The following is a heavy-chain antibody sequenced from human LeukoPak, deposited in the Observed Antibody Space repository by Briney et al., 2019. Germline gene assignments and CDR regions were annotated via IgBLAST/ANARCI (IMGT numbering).Heavy chain of an antibody. CDR1: GYTLTELS. CDR2: FDPEDGET. D-gene: IGHD3-9*01. Sequence: ASVKVSCKVSGYTLTELSMHWVRQAPGKGLEWMGGFDPEDGETIYARKFQGRVTMTEDTSTDTAYMELSSLRSEDTAVYYCATKLDILTGYSNWYFDLWGRGTLVTVSS. J-gene: IGHJ2*01. CDR3: ATKLDILTGYSNWYFDL. V-gene: IGHV1-24*01.